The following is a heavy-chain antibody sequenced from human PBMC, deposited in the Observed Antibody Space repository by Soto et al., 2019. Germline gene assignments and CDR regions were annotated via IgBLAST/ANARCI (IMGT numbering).Heavy chain of an antibody. CDR2: ISGSGGST. J-gene: IGHJ4*02. V-gene: IGHV3-23*01. D-gene: IGHD1-26*01. CDR3: SKRGGSDDFDY. CDR1: GFSFSRYA. Sequence: GGSLRLSCAASGFSFSRYAISWVRQAPGKGLEWVSAISGSGGSTYYADSVKGRFTISRDNSKNTLYLQMNSLRTEDTAVYYCSKRGGSDDFDYWGQGTLVTVFS.